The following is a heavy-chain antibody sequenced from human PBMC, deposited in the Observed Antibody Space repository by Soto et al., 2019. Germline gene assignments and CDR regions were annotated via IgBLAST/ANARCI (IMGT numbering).Heavy chain of an antibody. V-gene: IGHV1-3*01. Sequence: VASVKVSWKASGYTFTRYGISWGRQAPGQRLEWMGWINAGNGNTKYSQKFQGRVTITRDTSASTAYMELSSLRSEDTAVYYCARVGYYDSSGYGYWGQGTLVTVSS. CDR2: INAGNGNT. D-gene: IGHD3-22*01. J-gene: IGHJ4*02. CDR3: ARVGYYDSSGYGY. CDR1: GYTFTRYG.